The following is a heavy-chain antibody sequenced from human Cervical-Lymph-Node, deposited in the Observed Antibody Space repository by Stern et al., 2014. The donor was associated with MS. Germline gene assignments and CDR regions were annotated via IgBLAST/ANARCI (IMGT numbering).Heavy chain of an antibody. J-gene: IGHJ4*02. V-gene: IGHV5-10-1*03. CDR3: ATTIYDSSGYYSKWRY. Sequence: EVQLVQSGAEVKKPGESLRISCKGSGYSFTSYWISWVRQMPGKGLEWMGRIDPSDSYTNYSPSFQGHVTISADKSISTAYLQWSSLKASDTAMYYCATTIYDSSGYYSKWRYWGQGTLVTVSS. D-gene: IGHD3-22*01. CDR2: IDPSDSYT. CDR1: GYSFTSYW.